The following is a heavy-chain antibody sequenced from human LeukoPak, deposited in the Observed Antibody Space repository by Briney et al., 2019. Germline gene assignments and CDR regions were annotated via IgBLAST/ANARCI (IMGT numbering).Heavy chain of an antibody. V-gene: IGHV4-34*01. CDR3: ARGWPGYNSSKSWNWFDP. D-gene: IGHD6-13*01. J-gene: IGHJ5*02. Sequence: SETLSLTCAVYGGSFSGYYWSWIRQPPGKGLEWIGEINHSGSTNYNPSLKSRVTISVDTSKNQFSLKLSSVTAADTAVYYCARGWPGYNSSKSWNWFDPWGQGTPVTVSS. CDR2: INHSGST. CDR1: GGSFSGYY.